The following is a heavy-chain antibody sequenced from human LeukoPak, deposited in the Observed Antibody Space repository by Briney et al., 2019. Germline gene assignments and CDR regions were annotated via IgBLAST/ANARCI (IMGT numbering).Heavy chain of an antibody. CDR2: IYYSGST. J-gene: IGHJ6*03. D-gene: IGHD1-26*01. CDR1: GGSIRSYY. V-gene: IGHV4-59*01. CDR3: ARGGGVGYYYYYMDV. Sequence: PSETLSLTCTVSGGSIRSYYWSWLRQPPGKGLEWLGYIYYSGSTNYNPSLRSRVTISVDTSKNQFSLKLSSVTAADTAVYYCARGGGVGYYYYYMDVWGKGTTVTISS.